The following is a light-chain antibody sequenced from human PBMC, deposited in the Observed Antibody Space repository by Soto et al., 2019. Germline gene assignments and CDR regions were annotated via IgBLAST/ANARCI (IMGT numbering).Light chain of an antibody. J-gene: IGKJ1*01. Sequence: EIVLTQSPATLSLSPGERATLSCRASQIVNSYLAWYQQKPGQAPRLLIYDASNRATGIPARFSGSGSGTEFTLTISSLQSEDFAVYYCQQYGSSLWTFGQGTKVDIK. CDR1: QIVNSY. CDR3: QQYGSSLWT. CDR2: DAS. V-gene: IGKV3-11*01.